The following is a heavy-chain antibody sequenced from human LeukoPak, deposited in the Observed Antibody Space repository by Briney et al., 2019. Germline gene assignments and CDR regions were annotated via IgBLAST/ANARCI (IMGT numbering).Heavy chain of an antibody. V-gene: IGHV4-39*07. CDR2: IYYSGST. J-gene: IGHJ3*02. D-gene: IGHD2-15*01. Sequence: SETLSLTCTVSAGSISSSSYYWGWIRQPPGKGLEWIGSIYYSGSTYYNPSLKSRVTISVDTSKNQFSLKLSSVTAADTAVYYPVVAAIRAAFDIWGQGTMVTVSS. CDR1: AGSISSSSYY. CDR3: VVAAIRAAFDI.